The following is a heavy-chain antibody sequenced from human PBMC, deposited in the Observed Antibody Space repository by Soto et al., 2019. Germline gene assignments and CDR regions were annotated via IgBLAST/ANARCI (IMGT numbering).Heavy chain of an antibody. CDR2: ISYDGSNK. CDR1: GFTFSSYA. D-gene: IGHD6-13*01. J-gene: IGHJ6*02. Sequence: GGSLRLSCAASGFTFSSYAMHWVRQAPGKGLEWVAVISYDGSNKYYADSVKGRFTISRDNSKNTLYLQMNSLRAEDTAVYYLAKSGQSSRRSRDYYYYGMDVWGQGTTVTVSS. CDR3: AKSGQSSRRSRDYYYYGMDV. V-gene: IGHV3-30-3*02.